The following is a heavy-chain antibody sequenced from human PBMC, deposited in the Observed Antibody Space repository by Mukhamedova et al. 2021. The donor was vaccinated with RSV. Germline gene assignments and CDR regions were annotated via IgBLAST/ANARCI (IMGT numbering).Heavy chain of an antibody. Sequence: IYAQKFQGRVTMTEDTSTDTAYMELSSLRSEDTAVYYCATGVFGYGDYVYHYYYGMDVWGQGTTVTVSS. D-gene: IGHD4-17*01. CDR3: ATGVFGYGDYVYHYYYGMDV. V-gene: IGHV1-24*01. J-gene: IGHJ6*02.